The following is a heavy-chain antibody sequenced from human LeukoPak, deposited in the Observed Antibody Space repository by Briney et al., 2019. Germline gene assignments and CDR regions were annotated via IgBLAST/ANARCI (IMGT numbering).Heavy chain of an antibody. CDR1: GFTFSSYW. Sequence: GGSLRLSCAASGFTFSSYWMHWVRQAPGKGLVWVSRINSDGSSTTYADSVRGRFTISRDTAKNTLYLQMNSLRAEDTAVYYCAKFYRGGWYFDYGGQGTLVTVSS. V-gene: IGHV3-74*01. J-gene: IGHJ4*02. CDR2: INSDGSST. D-gene: IGHD6-25*01. CDR3: AKFYRGGWYFDY.